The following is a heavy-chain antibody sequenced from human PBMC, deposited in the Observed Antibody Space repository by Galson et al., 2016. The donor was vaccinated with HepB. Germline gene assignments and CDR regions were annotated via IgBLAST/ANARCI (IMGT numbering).Heavy chain of an antibody. Sequence: SETLSLTCAVSGGSLSHYYWSWIRQPPGKGLEWIGEINSSGSANYNPSLKSRITISADTSKNQFSLRLSSMTGADTAVYYCAVGMVVLEVFDIWGQGTMVTVSS. CDR3: AVGMVVLEVFDI. V-gene: IGHV4-34*01. D-gene: IGHD2-15*01. J-gene: IGHJ3*02. CDR2: INSSGSA. CDR1: GGSLSHYY.